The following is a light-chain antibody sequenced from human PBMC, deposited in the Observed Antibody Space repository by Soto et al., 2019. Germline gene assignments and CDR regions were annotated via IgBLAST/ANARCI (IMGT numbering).Light chain of an antibody. CDR2: EVH. J-gene: IGLJ3*02. V-gene: IGLV2-14*01. CDR3: SSYTDNSIPV. Sequence: QSALTQPASVSGSPGQSITISCTGASSDIGGYNLVSWYQHHPGKAPKLLIFEVHNRPSGVSTRFSGSKSGNTASLTISGLQAEDEADYYCSSYTDNSIPVFGGGTKLTVL. CDR1: SSDIGGYNL.